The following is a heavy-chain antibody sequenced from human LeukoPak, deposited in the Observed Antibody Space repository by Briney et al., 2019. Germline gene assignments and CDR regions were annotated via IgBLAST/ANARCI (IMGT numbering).Heavy chain of an antibody. J-gene: IGHJ4*02. CDR2: ISAYNGDT. CDR3: ARHYYDSGGYNSAFDY. V-gene: IGHV1-18*01. Sequence: ASVNVSCKASGYTFSNYDITRVRQAPGQGLEWLGWISAYNGDTNYAQKLQGRVTMTTDTSTGTAYMELRSLRSDDTAVYYCARHYYDSGGYNSAFDYWGQGTLVTVSS. D-gene: IGHD3-22*01. CDR1: GYTFSNYD.